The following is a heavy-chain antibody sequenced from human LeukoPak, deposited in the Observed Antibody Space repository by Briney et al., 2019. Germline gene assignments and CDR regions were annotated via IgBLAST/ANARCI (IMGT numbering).Heavy chain of an antibody. CDR2: IIPIFGIA. Sequence: GASVKVSCKASGGTFISYAISWVRQAPGQGLEWMGGIIPIFGIANYAQKFQGRVTITADESTSTAYMELSSLRSEDTAVYYCAGPPTWYSSSSRDGGHPFDYWGQGTLVTVSS. V-gene: IGHV1-69*13. D-gene: IGHD6-6*01. CDR1: GGTFISYA. J-gene: IGHJ4*02. CDR3: AGPPTWYSSSSRDGGHPFDY.